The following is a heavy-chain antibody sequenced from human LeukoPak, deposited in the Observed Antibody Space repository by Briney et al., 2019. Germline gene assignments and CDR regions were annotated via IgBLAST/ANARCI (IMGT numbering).Heavy chain of an antibody. J-gene: IGHJ4*02. CDR1: GGSISSGSYY. D-gene: IGHD3-22*01. CDR2: IYTSGST. Sequence: SETLSLTCAVSGGSISSGSYYWSWIRQPAGKGLEWIGRIYTSGSTNYNPSLKSRVTISVDTSKNQFSLKLSSVTAADTAVYYCARDNYYDSSGYYYFDYWGQGTLVTVSS. V-gene: IGHV4-61*02. CDR3: ARDNYYDSSGYYYFDY.